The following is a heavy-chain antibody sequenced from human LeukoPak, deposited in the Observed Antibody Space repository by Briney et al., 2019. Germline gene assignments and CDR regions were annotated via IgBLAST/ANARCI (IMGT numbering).Heavy chain of an antibody. J-gene: IGHJ4*02. Sequence: GGSLRLSCAAAGFTFSTFGMNWVRQAPGKGLEWVSSISSSSMYIYYADSLKGRFTISRDNAKRSLYLEMDSLRAEDTAVYYCATSNTFYFDYWGQGTLVTVSS. CDR3: ATSNTFYFDY. D-gene: IGHD2/OR15-2a*01. CDR1: GFTFSTFG. V-gene: IGHV3-21*01. CDR2: ISSSSMYI.